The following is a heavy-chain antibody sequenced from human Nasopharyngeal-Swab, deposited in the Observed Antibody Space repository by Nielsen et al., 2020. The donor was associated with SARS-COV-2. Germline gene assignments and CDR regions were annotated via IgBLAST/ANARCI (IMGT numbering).Heavy chain of an antibody. CDR2: ISAYNVNT. D-gene: IGHD3-3*01. Sequence: ASVKVSCKASGYTFTSYGISWVRQAPGHGLEWMGWISAYNVNTNYAQKLQGRVTMTTDTSTSTAYMELRSLRSADTAVYYCARDDSSNYDFWSGYYTSFDYWGQGTLVTVSS. CDR1: GYTFTSYG. CDR3: ARDDSSNYDFWSGYYTSFDY. J-gene: IGHJ4*02. V-gene: IGHV1-18*01.